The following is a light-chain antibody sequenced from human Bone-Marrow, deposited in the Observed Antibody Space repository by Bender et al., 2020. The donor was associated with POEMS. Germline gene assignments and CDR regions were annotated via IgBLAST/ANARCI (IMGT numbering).Light chain of an antibody. CDR3: CSYAGGGQSC. J-gene: IGLJ2*01. Sequence: QSALTQPASVSGSPGQSITISCTGNSSDIGSHNLVSWYQQHPGKAPKLIIYGGSQRPSGVSNRFSGSKSGNTASLTISGLQAEDEADYYCCSYAGGGQSCFGGGTKVTVL. CDR2: GGS. V-gene: IGLV2-23*01. CDR1: SSDIGSHNL.